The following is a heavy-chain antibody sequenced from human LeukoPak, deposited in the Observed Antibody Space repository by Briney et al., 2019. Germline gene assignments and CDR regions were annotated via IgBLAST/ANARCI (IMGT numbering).Heavy chain of an antibody. J-gene: IGHJ4*02. CDR2: IVGSGDGT. CDR3: AKRGYCSGGTCYYHFDY. V-gene: IGHV3-23*01. CDR1: GFTVSSNY. D-gene: IGHD2-15*01. Sequence: GGSLRLSCAASGFTVSSNYMSWVRQAPGKGLEWVSVIVGSGDGTYYADSVKGRFTISRDNSKNTLSLQMNSLRAEDTAIYYCAKRGYCSGGTCYYHFDYWGQGTLVTVSS.